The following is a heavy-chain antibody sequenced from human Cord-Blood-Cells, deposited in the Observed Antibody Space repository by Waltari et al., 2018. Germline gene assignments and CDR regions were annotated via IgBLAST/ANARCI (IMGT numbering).Heavy chain of an antibody. CDR1: GCTFDDYA. CDR2: ISWDGGST. CDR3: VRGGSGRDAFDI. V-gene: IGHV3-43D*03. Sequence: EVQLVDSGGVVVQPGGSLRLSCAASGCTFDDYAMHWVRQAPGKGLEWVSLISWDGGSTYYADSVKVRFTISRDNSKNSLYLQMNSLRAEATSLYYCVRGGSGRDAFDIWGQGTMVTVSS. J-gene: IGHJ3*02. D-gene: IGHD3-10*01.